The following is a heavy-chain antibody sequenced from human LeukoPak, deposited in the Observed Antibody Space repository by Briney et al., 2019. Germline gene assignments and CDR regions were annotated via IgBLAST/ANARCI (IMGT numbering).Heavy chain of an antibody. J-gene: IGHJ6*03. CDR1: GFTFSSYW. V-gene: IGHV3-74*01. CDR2: INSDGSST. CDR3: ARVYSSGWYGSLYYYYYYMDV. Sequence: GGSLRLSCAASGFTFSSYWMHWVRQAPGKGLVWVSRINSDGSSTSYADSVKGRFTISRDNAKNTLYLQMNSLRAEDTAVYYCARVYSSGWYGSLYYYYYYMDVWGKGTTVTVSS. D-gene: IGHD6-19*01.